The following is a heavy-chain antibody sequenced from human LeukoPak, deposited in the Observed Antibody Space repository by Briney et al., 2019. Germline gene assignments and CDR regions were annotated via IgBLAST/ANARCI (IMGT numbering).Heavy chain of an antibody. CDR2: ISSGGTYI. CDR1: GFTFSSYS. CDR3: ARDRSGYSGYECQAY. D-gene: IGHD5-12*01. V-gene: IGHV3-21*01. Sequence: GGSLRLSCAASGFTFSSYSMNWVRQAPGKGLEWVSSISSGGTYIYYADSVKGRFTISRDNTKNSLSLQMNSLRAEDTAVYYCARDRSGYSGYECQAYWGQGTLVTVSS. J-gene: IGHJ4*02.